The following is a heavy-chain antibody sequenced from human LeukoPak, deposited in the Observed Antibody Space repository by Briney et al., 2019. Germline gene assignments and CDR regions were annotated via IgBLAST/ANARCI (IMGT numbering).Heavy chain of an antibody. D-gene: IGHD3-10*01. CDR3: ARGSGSYPYDAFNI. CDR2: NSWDGGGT. CDR1: GFNFDDFA. V-gene: IGHV3-43D*03. Sequence: GGSLRLSCAGSGFNFDDFAMHWVRQAPGKGLEWVSLNSWDGGGTYYADSVKGRFTISRDNSKDSLYLQMNSLRDEDTALYYCARGSGSYPYDAFNIWGQGTMVTVSS. J-gene: IGHJ3*02.